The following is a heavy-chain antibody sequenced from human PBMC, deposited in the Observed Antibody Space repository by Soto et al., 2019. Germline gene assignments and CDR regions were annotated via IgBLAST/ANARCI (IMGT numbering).Heavy chain of an antibody. CDR3: ANRRAEEATILDS. CDR1: GFTFSSYS. CDR2: IGASVPNT. D-gene: IGHD5-12*01. J-gene: IGHJ4*02. V-gene: IGHV3-23*01. Sequence: EVHLLESGGGFVQPGGSLRLSCAASGFTFSSYSMTWVRQAPGKGLEWVSSIGASVPNTFYAESVRGRFTTSRDNSKNTLYLQMNSLRAEDTAVYYCANRRAEEATILDSCCLGTLVTVSS.